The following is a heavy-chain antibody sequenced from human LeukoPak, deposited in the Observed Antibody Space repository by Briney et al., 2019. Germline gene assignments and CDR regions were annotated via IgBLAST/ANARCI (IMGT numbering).Heavy chain of an antibody. Sequence: KPSETLSLTCTVSGGSISSSNYYWGWIRQPPGKGLEWIGNIYTSGSTYYSPSLKSRVIISLDTSENQFSLTLSSVTAADTAVYYCAKGNPFYDYWGQGTLVTVSS. V-gene: IGHV4-39*07. J-gene: IGHJ4*02. CDR2: IYTSGST. D-gene: IGHD5/OR15-5a*01. CDR3: AKGNPFYDY. CDR1: GGSISSSNYY.